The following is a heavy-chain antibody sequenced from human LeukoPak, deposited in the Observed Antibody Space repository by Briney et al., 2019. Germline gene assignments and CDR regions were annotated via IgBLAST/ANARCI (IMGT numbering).Heavy chain of an antibody. CDR3: ARGFGGYDYAYFDQ. J-gene: IGHJ4*02. D-gene: IGHD5-12*01. Sequence: SETLSLTCSVSGGSISSDDYYWSWIRQHPGKGLEWIGFIYYSGRTYYDPSLKSRLTISVDTSKNQCSLILTSVTAADTAAYFCARGFGGYDYAYFDQWGQGTLVTVSS. V-gene: IGHV4-31*03. CDR1: GGSISSDDYY. CDR2: IYYSGRT.